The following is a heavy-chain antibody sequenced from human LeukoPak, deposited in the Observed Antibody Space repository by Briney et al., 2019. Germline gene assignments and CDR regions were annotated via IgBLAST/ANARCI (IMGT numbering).Heavy chain of an antibody. CDR2: IYYSGSI. CDR1: GGSISSSSYY. CDR3: ARHVIPMVRGPPSYFDY. D-gene: IGHD3-10*01. J-gene: IGHJ4*02. V-gene: IGHV4-39*01. Sequence: PSETLSLTCTVSGGSISSSSYYWGWIRQPPGKGLEWIGSIYYSGSIKYNPSLKSRVTISVDTSKNQFSLKLSSVTAADTAVYYCARHVIPMVRGPPSYFDYWGQGTLVTVSS.